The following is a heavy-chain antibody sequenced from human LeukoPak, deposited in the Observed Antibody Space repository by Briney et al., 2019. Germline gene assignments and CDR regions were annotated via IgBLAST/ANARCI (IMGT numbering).Heavy chain of an antibody. CDR1: GFTFSSYA. D-gene: IGHD6-19*01. J-gene: IGHJ4*02. CDR2: ISGSGGST. V-gene: IGHV3-23*01. Sequence: GGSLRLSCAASGFTFSSYAMSWVRQAPGKGLEWVSAISGSGGSTYYADSVKGRFTISGDNSKNTLYLQMNSLRAEDTAVYYCAKGVSGWPNYFDYWGQGTLVTVSS. CDR3: AKGVSGWPNYFDY.